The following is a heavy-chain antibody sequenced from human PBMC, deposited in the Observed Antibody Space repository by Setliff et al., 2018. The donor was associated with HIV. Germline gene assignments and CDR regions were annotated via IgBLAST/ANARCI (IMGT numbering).Heavy chain of an antibody. CDR1: GGTFSSYG. V-gene: IGHV1-69*06. J-gene: IGHJ3*02. D-gene: IGHD2-15*01. Sequence: SVKVSCKTSGGTFSSYGISWVRQAPGQGLEWMGGIIPMFGTGIYAQKFQGRVTMTWDTSTSTVYMELGSLRSEDTAVYYCAREPISYRDFVVVAAAFDIWGQGTLVTVSS. CDR2: IIPMFGTG. CDR3: AREPISYRDFVVVAAAFDI.